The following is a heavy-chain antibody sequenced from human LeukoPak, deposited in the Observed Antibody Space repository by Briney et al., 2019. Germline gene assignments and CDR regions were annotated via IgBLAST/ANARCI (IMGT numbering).Heavy chain of an antibody. Sequence: GGSLRLSCAASGFTFSSYTMSWVRQAPGKGLECVSAISAGGGSAGSGPTYYADSVKGRFTISRDNSKNTLNLQMNSLRADDTAVYFCAVPQWELLNWGQGTLVTVSS. J-gene: IGHJ4*02. CDR1: GFTFSSYT. CDR2: ISAGGGSAGSGPT. V-gene: IGHV3-23*01. CDR3: AVPQWELLN. D-gene: IGHD1-26*01.